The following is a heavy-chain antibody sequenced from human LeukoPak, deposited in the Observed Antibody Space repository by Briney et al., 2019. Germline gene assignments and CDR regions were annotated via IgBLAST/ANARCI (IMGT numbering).Heavy chain of an antibody. Sequence: ASVKVSCKASGGTFSSYAISWVRQAPGQGLEWMGRIIPILGIANYAQKFQGRVTITADKFTSTAYMELSSLRSEDTAVYYCAAPNGSSSHASSLGYWGQGTLVTVSS. CDR2: IIPILGIA. V-gene: IGHV1-69*04. D-gene: IGHD6-6*01. CDR1: GGTFSSYA. J-gene: IGHJ4*02. CDR3: AAPNGSSSHASSLGY.